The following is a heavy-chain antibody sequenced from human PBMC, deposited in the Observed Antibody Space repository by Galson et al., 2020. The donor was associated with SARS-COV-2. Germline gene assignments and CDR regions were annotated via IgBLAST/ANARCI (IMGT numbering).Heavy chain of an antibody. Sequence: GGSLRLSCAASGFTFSSYGMHWVRQAPGTGLEWVAVISYDGSNKYYADSVKGRFTISRDNSKNTLYLQMNSLRAEDTAVYYCAKDEYYYDSSGYSDGAFDIWGQGTMVTVSS. J-gene: IGHJ3*02. CDR2: ISYDGSNK. V-gene: IGHV3-30*18. CDR3: AKDEYYYDSSGYSDGAFDI. D-gene: IGHD3-22*01. CDR1: GFTFSSYG.